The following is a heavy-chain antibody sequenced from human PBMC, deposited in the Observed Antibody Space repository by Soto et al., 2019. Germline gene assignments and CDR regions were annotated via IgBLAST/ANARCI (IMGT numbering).Heavy chain of an antibody. CDR1: GGSISSKSFY. CDR3: ARRNRMAPAGKFYYYGMDV. J-gene: IGHJ6*02. Sequence: QLQLQESGPGLVKPSETLSLSCTVSGGSISSKSFYWGWIRQPPGKGLEWIGSIDYSGNTYYNASLKSRVTISVDTSKNQFSLKLTSVTAADTGVYYCARRNRMAPAGKFYYYGMDVWVQGTTVTVSS. CDR2: IDYSGNT. D-gene: IGHD6-13*01. V-gene: IGHV4-39*01.